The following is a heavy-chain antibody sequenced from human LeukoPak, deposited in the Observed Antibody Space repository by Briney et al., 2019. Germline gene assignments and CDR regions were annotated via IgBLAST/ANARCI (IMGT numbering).Heavy chain of an antibody. CDR3: ARGIQPPKYYGSGSDTSDI. J-gene: IGHJ3*02. CDR2: VSKDGNTK. Sequence: PGGSLRLSCVASGFTFSTYAIHWVRQAPGKGLEWVAVVSKDGNTKYYADSVKGRFTISRDNSKNTVYLQMNSLRTEDTSVYYCARGIQPPKYYGSGSDTSDIWGQGTMVTVSS. V-gene: IGHV3-30*04. D-gene: IGHD3-10*01. CDR1: GFTFSTYA.